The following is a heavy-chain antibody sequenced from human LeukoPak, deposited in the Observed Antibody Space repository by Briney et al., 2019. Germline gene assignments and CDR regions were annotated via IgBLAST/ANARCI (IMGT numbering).Heavy chain of an antibody. Sequence: GGSLRLSCAASGFTFSDYYMSWIRQAPGKGLEWVSYISSSGSTIYYADSVKGRFTIPRDNAKNSLYLQMNSLRAEDTAVYYCARSNCGGDCYHLDYWGQGTLVTVSS. CDR1: GFTFSDYY. V-gene: IGHV3-11*01. J-gene: IGHJ4*02. CDR2: ISSSGSTI. CDR3: ARSNCGGDCYHLDY. D-gene: IGHD2-21*02.